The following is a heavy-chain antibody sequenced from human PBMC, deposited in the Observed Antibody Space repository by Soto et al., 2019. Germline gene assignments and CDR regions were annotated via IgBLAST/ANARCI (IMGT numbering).Heavy chain of an antibody. D-gene: IGHD6-19*01. CDR1: GFTFSSSA. Sequence: EVQLLDSGGGLVQPGGSLRLSCAASGFTFSSSAMSWVRQAPGKGLEWVSAVSGSGGTTYYADSVRGRFTIYRENSKNTLYLQMNSLRAEDTAIYFCARCTVDTIVTSGWCHYLDPWGQGTLVTVSS. CDR2: VSGSGGTT. V-gene: IGHV3-23*01. CDR3: ARCTVDTIVTSGWCHYLDP. J-gene: IGHJ5*02.